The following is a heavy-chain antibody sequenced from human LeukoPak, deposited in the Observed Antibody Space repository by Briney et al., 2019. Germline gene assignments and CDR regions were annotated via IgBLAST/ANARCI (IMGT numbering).Heavy chain of an antibody. D-gene: IGHD2-21*02. CDR3: ANVVVTALLDY. J-gene: IGHJ4*02. Sequence: PGGSLRLSCAAPGFTFSRFAMSWVRQTPGKGLEWFSAISASDDGTYYADSVKGRFTISRDNSKNTLYLQMNSLRAEDTAVYYCANVVVTALLDYWGQGTLVTVSS. CDR1: GFTFSRFA. V-gene: IGHV3-23*01. CDR2: ISASDDGT.